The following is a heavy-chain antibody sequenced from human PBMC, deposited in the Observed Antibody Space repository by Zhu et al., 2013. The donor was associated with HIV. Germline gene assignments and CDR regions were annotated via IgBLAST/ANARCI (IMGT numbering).Heavy chain of an antibody. Sequence: QVQLVQSGAEVKKPGSSVKVSCKASGGTFSSYAISWVRQAPGQGLEWMGGIIPIFGTANYAQKFQGRVTITADESTSTAYMELSSLRSEDTAVYYCARVNYDSSGLFYYYGMDVWGQRDHGHRLL. J-gene: IGHJ6*04. D-gene: IGHD3-22*01. CDR2: IIPIFGTA. CDR1: GGTFSSYA. V-gene: IGHV1-69*01. CDR3: ARVNYDSSGLFYYYGMDV.